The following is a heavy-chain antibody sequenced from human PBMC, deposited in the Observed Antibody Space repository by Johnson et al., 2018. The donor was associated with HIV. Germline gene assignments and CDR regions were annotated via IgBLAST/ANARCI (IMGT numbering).Heavy chain of an antibody. CDR2: ISYDGSNK. CDR3: ARKGSSGFGGIDAFDI. J-gene: IGHJ3*02. Sequence: QVQLVESAGGVVQPGRSLRLSCAASGFTFNIYGMHWVRQAPGKGLEWVAVISYDGSNKFYADSVKGRFTISRDNAKKSLYLQMNSLRVEDTAVYYCARKGSSGFGGIDAFDIWGQGTMVTVSS. V-gene: IGHV3-30*03. D-gene: IGHD3-22*01. CDR1: GFTFNIYG.